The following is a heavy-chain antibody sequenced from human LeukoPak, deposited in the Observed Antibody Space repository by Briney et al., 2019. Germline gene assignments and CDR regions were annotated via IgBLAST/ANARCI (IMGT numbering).Heavy chain of an antibody. Sequence: PGGSLRLSCAASGSTLSTYAMSWVRQTPGKGLEWVAATSSSDAGTYHADSVRGRFTISRDNAKNSLYLQMNNLRAEDTAVYYCAKGGPYDILTGKNVFDIWGQGTTVTVSS. D-gene: IGHD3-9*01. CDR3: AKGGPYDILTGKNVFDI. CDR1: GSTLSTYA. CDR2: TSSSDAGT. V-gene: IGHV3-23*01. J-gene: IGHJ3*02.